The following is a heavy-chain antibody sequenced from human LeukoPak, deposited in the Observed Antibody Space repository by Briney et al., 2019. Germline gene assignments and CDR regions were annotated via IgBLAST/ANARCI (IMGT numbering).Heavy chain of an antibody. CDR2: IWYDGSNK. D-gene: IGHD1-26*01. Sequence: GGSLSLSCEASGFTFSSYGMHWVRQAPGKGLEWVAVIWYDGSNKYYADSVKGRFTISRDNSKNTLYLQMNSLRAEDTAVYYCARGGRELENWGQGTLVTVSS. CDR1: GFTFSSYG. CDR3: ARGGRELEN. V-gene: IGHV3-33*01. J-gene: IGHJ4*02.